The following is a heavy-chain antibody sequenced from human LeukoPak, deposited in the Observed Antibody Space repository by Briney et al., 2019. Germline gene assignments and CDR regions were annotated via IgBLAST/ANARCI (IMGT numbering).Heavy chain of an antibody. CDR2: INPSGGST. CDR1: GYTFTSYY. D-gene: IGHD2-2*01. V-gene: IGHV1-46*01. Sequence: ASVTVSCTASGYTFTSYYMHWVRQAPGQGLEWMGIINPSGGSTSYAQKFQGRVTMTRDTSTSTVYMELSSLRSEDTAVYYCARDPRYCSSTSCPPPPFDYWGQGTLVTVSS. J-gene: IGHJ4*02. CDR3: ARDPRYCSSTSCPPPPFDY.